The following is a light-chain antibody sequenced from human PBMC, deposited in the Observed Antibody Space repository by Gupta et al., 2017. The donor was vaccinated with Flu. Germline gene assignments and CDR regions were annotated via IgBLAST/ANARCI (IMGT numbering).Light chain of an antibody. CDR3: CSYAGNTRV. CDR1: SIAIESYNL. Sequence: QSALPPPASVSGSPGQSITISCTGTSIAIESYNLFSWYQQHPGKAPQLIIYEGSKRPSGVSYRFSGSKSGNTASLTISGLQAEDEADYYCCSYAGNTRVFGGGTKLTVL. V-gene: IGLV2-23*01. J-gene: IGLJ3*02. CDR2: EGS.